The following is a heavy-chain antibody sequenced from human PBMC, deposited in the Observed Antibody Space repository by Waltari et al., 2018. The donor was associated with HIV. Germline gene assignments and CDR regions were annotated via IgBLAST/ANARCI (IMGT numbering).Heavy chain of an antibody. J-gene: IGHJ4*02. Sequence: EVQLVESGGGLVQPGRSLRLSCTASGFTFGDYAMSWFRQAPGKGLAWVGFIRSKAYGGTTEYAASVKGRFTISRDYSKSIAYLQMNSLKTEDTAVYYCTRVSYYGDFPDYWGQGTLVTVSS. V-gene: IGHV3-49*03. CDR3: TRVSYYGDFPDY. D-gene: IGHD4-17*01. CDR1: GFTFGDYA. CDR2: IRSKAYGGTT.